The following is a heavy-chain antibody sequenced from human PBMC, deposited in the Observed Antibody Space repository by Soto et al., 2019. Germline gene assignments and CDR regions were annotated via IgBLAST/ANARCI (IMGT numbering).Heavy chain of an antibody. Sequence: QVQLVQSGAEVRKPGASVKVSCKASGYTFTTYGISWVRQAPGQGLEWMGWISGYNGNTKYAQKFQGRVTMTTDTSTSTVYTDLRSLRSDDTAVYYCAREGEMPYYYYGLDVWGQGTTVTVSS. V-gene: IGHV1-18*01. CDR1: GYTFTTYG. CDR3: AREGEMPYYYYGLDV. D-gene: IGHD3-16*01. CDR2: ISGYNGNT. J-gene: IGHJ6*02.